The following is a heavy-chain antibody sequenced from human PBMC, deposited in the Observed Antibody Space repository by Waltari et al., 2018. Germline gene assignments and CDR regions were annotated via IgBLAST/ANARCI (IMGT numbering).Heavy chain of an antibody. CDR1: GGSISSSNW. CDR3: AANPAGYSSSPWFDP. CDR2: IYHSGRT. Sequence: QVQLQESGPGLVKPSGTLSLTCAVSGGSISSSNWWSWVRQPPGKGLEWIGEIYHSGRTNYNPSLKSRVTISVDKSKNQFSLKLSSVTAADTAVYYCAANPAGYSSSPWFDPWGQGTLVTVSS. D-gene: IGHD6-6*01. J-gene: IGHJ5*02. V-gene: IGHV4-4*02.